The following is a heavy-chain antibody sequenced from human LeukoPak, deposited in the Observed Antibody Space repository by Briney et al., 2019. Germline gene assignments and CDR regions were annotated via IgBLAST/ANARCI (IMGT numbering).Heavy chain of an antibody. CDR2: IYYSGST. J-gene: IGHJ3*02. Sequence: PSETLSLTCTVSGGSISSSSYYWGWIRQPPGKGLEWIGSIYYSGSTYYNPSLKSRVTISVDTSKNQFSLKLSSVTAADTAVYYCAVGSSIAARLIAFDIWGQGTMVTVSS. CDR3: AVGSSIAARLIAFDI. V-gene: IGHV4-39*01. CDR1: GGSISSSSYY. D-gene: IGHD6-6*01.